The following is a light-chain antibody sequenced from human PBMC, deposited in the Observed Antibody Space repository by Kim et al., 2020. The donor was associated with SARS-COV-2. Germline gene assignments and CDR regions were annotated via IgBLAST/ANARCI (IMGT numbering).Light chain of an antibody. CDR3: NSRDTNDIVL. CDR2: GKN. V-gene: IGLV3-19*01. J-gene: IGLJ2*01. Sequence: SSELTQDPAVSVALGQTARITCQGDSLRSSYATWYQQKPGQAPILLIYGKNNRPSGIPDRFSGPSSGNTASLTITGTQAGDEADYYCNSRDTNDIVLFGG. CDR1: SLRSSY.